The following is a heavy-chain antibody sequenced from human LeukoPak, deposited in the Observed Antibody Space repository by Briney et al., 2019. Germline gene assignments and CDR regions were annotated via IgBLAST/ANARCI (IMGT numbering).Heavy chain of an antibody. CDR2: INHSGST. J-gene: IGHJ4*02. Sequence: SETLSLTCAVYGGSFSGYYWSWIRQPPGKGLEWIGEINHSGSTNYNPSLKSRVTISVDTSKNQFSLKLSSVTAADTAVYYCVRGDGDYFDYWGQGTLVTVSS. V-gene: IGHV4-34*01. D-gene: IGHD4-17*01. CDR1: GGSFSGYY. CDR3: VRGDGDYFDY.